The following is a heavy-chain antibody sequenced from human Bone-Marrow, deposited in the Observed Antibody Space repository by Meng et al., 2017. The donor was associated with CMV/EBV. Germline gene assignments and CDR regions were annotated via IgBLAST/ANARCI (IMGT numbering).Heavy chain of an antibody. D-gene: IGHD5-18*01. CDR1: GGTFSSYA. CDR2: IILILGIA. Sequence: SVKVSCKASGGTFSSYAISWVRQAPGQGLEWMGGIILILGIANYAQKFQGRVTITADKSTSTAYMELSSLRSEDTAVYYCARYADGKQLWLIDYYYYGMDVWGQGPTVTVSS. CDR3: ARYADGKQLWLIDYYYYGMDV. V-gene: IGHV1-69*10. J-gene: IGHJ6*02.